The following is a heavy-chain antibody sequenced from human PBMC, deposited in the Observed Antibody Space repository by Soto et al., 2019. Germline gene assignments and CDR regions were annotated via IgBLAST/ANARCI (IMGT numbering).Heavy chain of an antibody. D-gene: IGHD1-26*01. Sequence: GGSLRLSCAASGFIFENFGMSWVRQAPGKGLEWISSISGSGFKKYYADSVKGRFTISRDNSKSTVYLELSNLSAEDTAVYHCAKNQGVELVPLATVDWFDPWGQGSVVTVSS. J-gene: IGHJ5*02. V-gene: IGHV3-23*01. CDR1: GFIFENFG. CDR3: AKNQGVELVPLATVDWFDP. CDR2: ISGSGFKK.